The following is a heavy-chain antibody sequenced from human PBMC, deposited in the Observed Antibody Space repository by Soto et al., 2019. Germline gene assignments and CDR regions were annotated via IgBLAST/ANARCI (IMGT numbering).Heavy chain of an antibody. CDR2: ISYDGSNK. CDR1: GFTFSSYG. CDR3: ANDIVVVPAAMPGFYGDY. D-gene: IGHD2-2*01. J-gene: IGHJ4*02. V-gene: IGHV3-30*18. Sequence: GGSLRLSCAASGFTFSSYGMHWVRQAPGKGLEWVAVISYDGSNKYYADSVKGRFTISRDNSKNTLYLQMNSLRAEDTAVYYCANDIVVVPAAMPGFYGDYWGQGTLVTVSS.